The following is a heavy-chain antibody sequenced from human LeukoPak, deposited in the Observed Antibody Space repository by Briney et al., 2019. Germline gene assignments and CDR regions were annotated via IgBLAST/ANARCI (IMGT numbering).Heavy chain of an antibody. CDR1: GFTFSSYT. CDR3: ARDLRYDNSGSTFDWS. J-gene: IGHJ5*02. CDR2: ISSRSGTI. D-gene: IGHD3-22*01. Sequence: GGSLRLSCAASGFTFSSYTMNWVRRTPGKGLEWLSYISSRSGTIFYADSVKGRFTISRDNAENSLYLQMSSLRAEDTAVYYCARDLRYDNSGSTFDWSWGQGTLVTVSS. V-gene: IGHV3-48*04.